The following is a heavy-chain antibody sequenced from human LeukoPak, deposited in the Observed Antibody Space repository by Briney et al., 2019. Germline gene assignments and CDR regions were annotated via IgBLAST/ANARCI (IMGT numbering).Heavy chain of an antibody. V-gene: IGHV3-20*04. CDR2: INWNGDNT. J-gene: IGHJ4*02. CDR1: GFTFDDYG. D-gene: IGHD3-9*01. CDR3: ARGSTHYDVLTGYHYYFDY. Sequence: GGFLRLSCAASGFTFDDYGMSLVRQAPGKGLEWVSGINWNGDNTNYADSLKGRFTISRDNAKNSLYLQMNSLRAEDTALYYCARGSTHYDVLTGYHYYFDYWGQGTLVTVSS.